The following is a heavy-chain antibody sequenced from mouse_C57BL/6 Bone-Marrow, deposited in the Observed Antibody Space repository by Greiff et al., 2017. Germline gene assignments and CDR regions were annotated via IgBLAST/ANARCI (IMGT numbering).Heavy chain of an antibody. CDR3: ARDWDGDFDV. CDR2: ILPGSGGT. CDR1: GYTFTGYW. J-gene: IGHJ1*03. Sequence: QVQLQQSGAELMKPGASVKLSCKATGYTFTGYWIEWVKQRPGHGLEWIGEILPGSGGTNYNEKFKGKATFTADTSSNTAYMQLSSLTAEDSAIYYGARDWDGDFDVWGTGTTVTVSA. V-gene: IGHV1-9*01. D-gene: IGHD4-1*01.